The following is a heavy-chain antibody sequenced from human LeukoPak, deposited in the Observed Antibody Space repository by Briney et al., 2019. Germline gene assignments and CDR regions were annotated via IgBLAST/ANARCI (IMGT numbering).Heavy chain of an antibody. CDR3: ARVGYSSGWYEAFDI. Sequence: PSETLSLTCTVSGGSISSYYWSWIRQPPGKGLEWIGYIYYSGSTNYNPSLQSRVTISVDTSKNQFSLKLSSVTAADTAVYYCARVGYSSGWYEAFDIWGQGTMVTVSS. CDR2: IYYSGST. CDR1: GGSISSYY. V-gene: IGHV4-59*01. J-gene: IGHJ3*02. D-gene: IGHD6-19*01.